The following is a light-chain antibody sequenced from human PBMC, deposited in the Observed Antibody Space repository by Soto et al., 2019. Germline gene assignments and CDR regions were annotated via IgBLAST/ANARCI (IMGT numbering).Light chain of an antibody. CDR1: QSLRSS. Sequence: ETMMTQSTDTLSVSLGERATLSCRASQSLRSSLAWYQQKPGQAPRLLIYDASTRATGIPARFSGSGSGTDFTLTISSLEPEDFALYYCQQRSNWPITFGQGTRLEIK. V-gene: IGKV3-11*01. CDR2: DAS. CDR3: QQRSNWPIT. J-gene: IGKJ5*01.